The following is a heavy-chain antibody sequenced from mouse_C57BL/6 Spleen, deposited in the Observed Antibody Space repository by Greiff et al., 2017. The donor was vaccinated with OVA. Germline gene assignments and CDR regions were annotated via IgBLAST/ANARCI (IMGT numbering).Heavy chain of an antibody. Sequence: VKLQESGAELVKPGASVKVSCKASGYTFTSYWMHWVKQRPGQGLEWIGRIHPSDSDTNYNQKFKGKATLTVDKSSSTAYMQLSSLTSEDSAVYYCAIDWGYAMDYWGQGTSVTVSS. CDR2: IHPSDSDT. V-gene: IGHV1-74*01. CDR3: AIDWGYAMDY. CDR1: GYTFTSYW. D-gene: IGHD4-1*01. J-gene: IGHJ4*01.